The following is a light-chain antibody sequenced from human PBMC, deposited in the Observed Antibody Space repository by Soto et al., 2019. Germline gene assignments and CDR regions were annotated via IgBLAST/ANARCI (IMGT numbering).Light chain of an antibody. CDR1: QTIRSNY. CDR2: GAS. CDR3: QQYGSSPWT. V-gene: IGKV3-20*01. Sequence: ETVLTQSPGTLSLSPGERATLSCRASQTIRSNYLAWYRQTPGQAPRLLIYGASKRATGIADRFSGSGSGTDFTLINSRLEPEDFALYYCQQYGSSPWTFGQGTKVEIK. J-gene: IGKJ1*01.